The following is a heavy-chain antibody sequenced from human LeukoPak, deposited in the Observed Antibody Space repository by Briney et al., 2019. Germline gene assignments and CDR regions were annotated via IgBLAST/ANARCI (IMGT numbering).Heavy chain of an antibody. CDR2: ISGSGGST. V-gene: IGHV3-23*01. J-gene: IGHJ4*02. CDR1: GFTFSSYA. Sequence: PGGSLRPSCAASGFTFSSYAMSWVRQAPGKGLEWVSAISGSGGSTYYADSVKGRFTISRDNSKNTLYLQMNSLRAEDTAVYYCAKAFSYYYGSGSYSGDFDYWGQGTLVTVSS. CDR3: AKAFSYYYGSGSYSGDFDY. D-gene: IGHD3-10*01.